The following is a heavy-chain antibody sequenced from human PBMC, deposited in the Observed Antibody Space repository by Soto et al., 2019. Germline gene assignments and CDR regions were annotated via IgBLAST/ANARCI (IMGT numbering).Heavy chain of an antibody. J-gene: IGHJ3*02. Sequence: TGGSLRFSCAASGFTFYSYAMSWVRQAPGKGLEWVSTIGSVGGDTYYADSVKGRFTISRDDSKNTLLLQMNSLRAEDTAVYYCVKDRMAYSSVWDPFDIWGQGTMVTV. V-gene: IGHV3-23*01. CDR2: IGSVGGDT. CDR3: VKDRMAYSSVWDPFDI. D-gene: IGHD6-13*01. CDR1: GFTFYSYA.